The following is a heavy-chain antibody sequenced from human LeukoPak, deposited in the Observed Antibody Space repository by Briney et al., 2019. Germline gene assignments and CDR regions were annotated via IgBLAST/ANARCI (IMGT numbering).Heavy chain of an antibody. D-gene: IGHD3-10*01. J-gene: IGHJ4*02. CDR1: GFRFSDFW. Sequence: PGGSLRLSCTASGFRFSDFWMHRVRQAPGKGLEWVSRIRGDWHDTTYADSVKGRFTISRDNAQNTLYLQMNSLRVEDTAVYYCASDRVLGSGSLDNWGQGTLVTVSS. CDR3: ASDRVLGSGSLDN. V-gene: IGHV3-74*01. CDR2: IRGDWHDT.